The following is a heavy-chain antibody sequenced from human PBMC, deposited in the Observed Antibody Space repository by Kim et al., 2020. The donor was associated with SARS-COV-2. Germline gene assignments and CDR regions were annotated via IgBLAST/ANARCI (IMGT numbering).Heavy chain of an antibody. J-gene: IGHJ3*02. V-gene: IGHV4-59*13. D-gene: IGHD6-13*01. Sequence: SETLSLTCTASGGSISSYYWSWIRQPPGKGLEWIGYIYYSGSTNYNPPLKSRVTISVDTSKNQFPLKLSSVTTADTAVYYCAKGPGYSSSWYDAFDIWGQCTMVTVS. CDR1: GGSISSYY. CDR2: IYYSGST. CDR3: AKGPGYSSSWYDAFDI.